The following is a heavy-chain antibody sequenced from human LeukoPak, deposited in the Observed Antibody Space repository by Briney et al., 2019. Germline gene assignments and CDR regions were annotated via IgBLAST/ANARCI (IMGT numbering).Heavy chain of an antibody. CDR3: ATVSGRTIGYCSGGSCHSGFFDH. D-gene: IGHD2-15*01. V-gene: IGHV3-53*01. CDR1: GLTVSSDC. J-gene: IGHJ4*02. CDR2: IYNSGNT. Sequence: GGSLRLSCAASGLTVSSDCMSWVRQPPGKGREWVAVIYNSGNTYYADSVRGRFPIPRDGSKNTLYLQMDSLRAEDTAVYYCATVSGRTIGYCSGGSCHSGFFDHWGQGTLVSVSS.